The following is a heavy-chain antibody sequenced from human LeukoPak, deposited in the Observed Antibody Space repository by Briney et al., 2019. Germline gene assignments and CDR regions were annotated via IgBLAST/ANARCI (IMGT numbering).Heavy chain of an antibody. CDR2: ISTYNANT. Sequence: ASVKVSCKASGGTFSSYAISWVRQAPGQGLEWMGRISTYNANTNYAQKLQGRVTMTTDTSTSTAYMELRSLRSDDTAVYFCARDQGYCSSSSCHEVYQFDYWGQGTLVTVSS. D-gene: IGHD2-2*01. V-gene: IGHV1-18*01. CDR3: ARDQGYCSSSSCHEVYQFDY. J-gene: IGHJ4*02. CDR1: GGTFSSYA.